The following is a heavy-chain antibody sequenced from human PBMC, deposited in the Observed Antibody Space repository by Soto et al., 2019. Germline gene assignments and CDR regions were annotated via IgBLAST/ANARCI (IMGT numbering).Heavy chain of an antibody. CDR2: IDPSDSYT. D-gene: IGHD6-13*01. Sequence: PGESLKISCKGSGYRLTSYCINWVRQMPGKGLEWMGRIDPSDSYTNYSPSFQGHVTISADKSISTAYLQWSSLKASDTAMYYCARRHSSSSAFDPWGQGTLVTVSS. CDR1: GYRLTSYC. CDR3: ARRHSSSSAFDP. J-gene: IGHJ5*02. V-gene: IGHV5-10-1*01.